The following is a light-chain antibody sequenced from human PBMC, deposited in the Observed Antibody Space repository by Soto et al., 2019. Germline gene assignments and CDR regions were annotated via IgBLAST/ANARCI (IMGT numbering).Light chain of an antibody. Sequence: DIHMTHSPSTLSSSVLYIFTITCLASQSVSGWLAWYQQKPGEAPKLLIYDASALPRGVPSRFSGSGSGTKFTLTIASLQPDDFATYYCQQYETFSGTFGPGTKVDIK. CDR3: QQYETFSGT. V-gene: IGKV1-5*01. J-gene: IGKJ1*01. CDR2: DAS. CDR1: QSVSGW.